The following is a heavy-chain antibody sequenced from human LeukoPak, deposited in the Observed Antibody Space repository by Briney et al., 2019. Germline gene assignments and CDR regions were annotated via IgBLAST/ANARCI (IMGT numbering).Heavy chain of an antibody. CDR3: ATKQWLAPPPDS. V-gene: IGHV3-74*01. CDR2: INTDGTVT. J-gene: IGHJ4*02. CDR1: GFTFSKYW. Sequence: GGSLRLSCAASGFTFSKYWMLWVSHAPGKGLENVSRINTDGTVTTYADSVKGRFTVSRDNADNTMFLQMNSVRDEDTAVYYCATKQWLAPPPDSWGQGTPVTVSS. D-gene: IGHD6-19*01.